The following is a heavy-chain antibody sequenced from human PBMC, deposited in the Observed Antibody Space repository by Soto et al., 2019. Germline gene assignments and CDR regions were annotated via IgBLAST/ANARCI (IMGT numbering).Heavy chain of an antibody. V-gene: IGHV3-30-3*01. Sequence: GGSLRLSCAASGFTISSYAMHWVRQAPGKGLERVAVISYDGSNKYYADSVKGRFTISRDNSKNTLYLQMNSLRAEDTAVYYCARVGSSGYYYDVDFDYWGQGTLVTVSS. CDR1: GFTISSYA. CDR2: ISYDGSNK. J-gene: IGHJ4*02. D-gene: IGHD3-22*01. CDR3: ARVGSSGYYYDVDFDY.